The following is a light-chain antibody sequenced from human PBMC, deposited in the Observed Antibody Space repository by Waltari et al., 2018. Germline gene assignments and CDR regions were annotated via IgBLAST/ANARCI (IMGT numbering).Light chain of an antibody. CDR1: QSVSNY. CDR3: QQRSGWPLT. V-gene: IGKV3-11*01. J-gene: IGKJ4*01. Sequence: ELVLTQSPPTLSLSPGERATLSCRPSQSVSNYFAWYHQKPGQAPRLLIYGAFHSATGIPARFSGSGSGTEFTLTTSSLEPEDFAVYYCQQRSGWPLTFGGGTQVEIK. CDR2: GAF.